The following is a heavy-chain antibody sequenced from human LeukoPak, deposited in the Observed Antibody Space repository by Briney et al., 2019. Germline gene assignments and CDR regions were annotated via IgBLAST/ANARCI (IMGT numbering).Heavy chain of an antibody. D-gene: IGHD2-15*01. CDR1: GFTFSSYG. V-gene: IGHV3-23*01. CDR3: AKAPVTSCRGAFCYPFDY. CDR2: ISGSGGST. Sequence: GGTLRLSCAASGFTFSSYGISWVRQAPGKGLEWVSAISGSGGSTYYAASVRGRFTISRDTSRSTRYLQMNSLRAEDAGVYYCAKAPVTSCRGAFCYPFDYWGQGTLVTVSS. J-gene: IGHJ4*02.